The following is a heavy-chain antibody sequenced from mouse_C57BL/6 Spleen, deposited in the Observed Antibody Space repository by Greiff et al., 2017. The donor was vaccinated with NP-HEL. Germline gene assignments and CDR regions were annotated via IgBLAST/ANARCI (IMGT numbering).Heavy chain of an antibody. J-gene: IGHJ2*01. CDR2: IDPETGGT. Sequence: QVQLKESGAELVRPGASVTLSCKASGYTFTDYEMHWVKQTPVHGLEWIGAIDPETGGTAYNQKFKGKAILTADKSSSTAYMELRSLTSEDSAVYYCTRWDGYYEDYWGQGTTLTVSS. CDR1: GYTFTDYE. CDR3: TRWDGYYEDY. D-gene: IGHD2-3*01. V-gene: IGHV1-15*01.